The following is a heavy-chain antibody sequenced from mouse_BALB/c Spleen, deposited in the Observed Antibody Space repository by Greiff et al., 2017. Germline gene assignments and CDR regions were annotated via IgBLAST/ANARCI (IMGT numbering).Heavy chain of an antibody. CDR3: ARHVDYEGGAMDY. Sequence: EVHLVESGGGLVKPGGSLKLSCAASGFTFSSYAMSWVRQTPEKRLEWVATISSGGSYTYYPDSVKGRFTISRDNAKNTLYLQMSSLRSEDTAMYYCARHVDYEGGAMDYWGQGTSVTVSS. CDR2: ISSGGSYT. J-gene: IGHJ4*01. D-gene: IGHD2-4*01. V-gene: IGHV5-9-3*01. CDR1: GFTFSSYA.